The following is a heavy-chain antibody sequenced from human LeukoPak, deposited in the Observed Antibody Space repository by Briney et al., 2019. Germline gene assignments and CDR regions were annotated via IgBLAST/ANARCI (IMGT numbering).Heavy chain of an antibody. CDR3: VKSSIAARNFNWFDP. D-gene: IGHD6-6*01. Sequence: GVSLRLSCSASGFTFSSYAMHWVRQAPGKGLECVSAISSNGGSTYYADSVKGRFTISGDNSKNTLYLQMSSLRAEDTAVYYCVKSSIAARNFNWFDPWGQGTLVTVSS. CDR2: ISSNGGST. CDR1: GFTFSSYA. V-gene: IGHV3-64D*06. J-gene: IGHJ5*02.